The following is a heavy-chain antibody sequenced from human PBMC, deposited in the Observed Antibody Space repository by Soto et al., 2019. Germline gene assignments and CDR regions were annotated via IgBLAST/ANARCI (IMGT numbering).Heavy chain of an antibody. V-gene: IGHV4-34*01. Sequence: SETLSLTCAVYGGSLSGYYWSWIRQPPGKALEWIGEINHDGNTNYNPSYKSRVAISVDTSKNQLFLSLTSVTAADTAMYFCARHHVRGRTIAGAAEFCGQGTLGTVSS. CDR2: INHDGNT. CDR3: ARHHVRGRTIAGAAEF. D-gene: IGHD1-26*01. CDR1: GGSLSGYY. J-gene: IGHJ4*02.